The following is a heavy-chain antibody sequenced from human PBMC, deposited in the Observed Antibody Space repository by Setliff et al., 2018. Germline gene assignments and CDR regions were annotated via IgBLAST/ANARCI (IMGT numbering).Heavy chain of an antibody. CDR2: AYYNGDS. J-gene: IGHJ6*03. CDR1: GGSLSGSLRGYAVF. D-gene: IGHD3-3*01. Sequence: PSETLSLTCTVSGGSLSGSLRGYAVFWGWIRQSPGKELEWIGSAYYNGDSYYNPSLKSRVTISVDTSKNQFSLKLSSVTAADTAVYYCARDFSTPHVGVDRGSYYYYYMDVWGKGTTVTVSS. CDR3: ARDFSTPHVGVDRGSYYYYYMDV. V-gene: IGHV4-39*07.